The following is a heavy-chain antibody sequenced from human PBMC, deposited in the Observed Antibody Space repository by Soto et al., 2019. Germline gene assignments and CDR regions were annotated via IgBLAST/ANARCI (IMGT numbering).Heavy chain of an antibody. Sequence: GGSLRLSCAASGFTFSSYDMHWVRQATGKGLEWVSAIGTAGDTYYTGSVKCRCTISRETAKNSLYIQMNSLRAVDTAVYYCARYSQAAAGTYYYYGMDVWGQGTTVTVSS. CDR3: ARYSQAAAGTYYYYGMDV. CDR1: GFTFSSYD. V-gene: IGHV3-13*01. D-gene: IGHD6-13*01. J-gene: IGHJ6*02. CDR2: IGTAGDT.